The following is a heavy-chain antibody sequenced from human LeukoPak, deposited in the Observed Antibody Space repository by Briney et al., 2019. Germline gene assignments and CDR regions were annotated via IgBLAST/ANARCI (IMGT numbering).Heavy chain of an antibody. J-gene: IGHJ4*02. CDR1: GYTFTSYY. D-gene: IGHD3-10*01. CDR2: INPSGGST. CDR3: AREGYYGSGSYYPYLY. Sequence: GASVKVSCKASGYTFTSYYMHWVRQAPGQGLEWMGIINPSGGSTSYAQKFQGRVTMTRDTSTSTVYMELSSLRSEDTAVYYCAREGYYGSGSYYPYLYWGQGTLVTVSS. V-gene: IGHV1-46*01.